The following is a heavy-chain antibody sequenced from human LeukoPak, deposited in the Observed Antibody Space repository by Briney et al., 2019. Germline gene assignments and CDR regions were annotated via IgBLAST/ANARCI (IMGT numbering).Heavy chain of an antibody. V-gene: IGHV3-23*01. Sequence: GGSLRLSCAASGFTFSSYAMSWVRQAPGKGLEWVSAISGSGGSTYYADSVKGWFTISRDNSKNTLYLQMNSLRAEDTAVYYCAKDQIYSYGFDYWGQGTLITVSS. CDR3: AKDQIYSYGFDY. CDR1: GFTFSSYA. J-gene: IGHJ4*02. D-gene: IGHD5-18*01. CDR2: ISGSGGST.